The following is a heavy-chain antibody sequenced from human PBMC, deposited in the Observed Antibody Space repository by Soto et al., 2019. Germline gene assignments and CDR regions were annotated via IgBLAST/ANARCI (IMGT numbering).Heavy chain of an antibody. CDR1: GFTFSSYW. J-gene: IGHJ4*02. D-gene: IGHD3-9*01. CDR2: LNPDGSDT. CDR3: ERDDFDLSTIYFDC. Sequence: PGGSLRLSCAASGFTFSSYWMHWVRQAPGKGLVWVSRLNPDGSDTAYADSVKGRFTISRDNAKNTLYLQMNSLRAEDTAVYYCERDDFDLSTIYFDCWGLGTLVTVSS. V-gene: IGHV3-74*01.